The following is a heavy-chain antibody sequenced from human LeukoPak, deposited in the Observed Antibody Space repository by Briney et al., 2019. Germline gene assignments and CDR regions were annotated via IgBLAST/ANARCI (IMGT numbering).Heavy chain of an antibody. J-gene: IGHJ4*02. CDR3: AKDPEPQPFYLDN. V-gene: IGHV3-23*01. CDR1: GFTFSSYA. CDR2: ISGSGGST. D-gene: IGHD1-14*01. Sequence: GGSLRLSCEASGFTFSSYAMSWVRLAPGKGLEWVSSISGSGGSTYYAGSVKGHFTISRDNFKNTLYLPMDSLGAEETAIFYCAKDPEPQPFYLDNWGQETLVTVSS.